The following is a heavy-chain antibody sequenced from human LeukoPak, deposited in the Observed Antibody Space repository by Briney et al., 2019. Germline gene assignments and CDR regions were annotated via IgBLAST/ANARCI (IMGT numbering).Heavy chain of an antibody. Sequence: SETLSLTCAVSGGSISTSHHYWGWIRQPPGKGLEWIGEINHSGSTNYNPSLKSRVTISVDTSKNQFSLKLSSVTAADTAVYYCARLVVPAAESRWDSFADYYYYGMDVWGQGTTVTVSS. CDR2: INHSGST. D-gene: IGHD2-2*01. J-gene: IGHJ6*02. V-gene: IGHV4-39*07. CDR3: ARLVVPAAESRWDSFADYYYYGMDV. CDR1: GGSISTSHHY.